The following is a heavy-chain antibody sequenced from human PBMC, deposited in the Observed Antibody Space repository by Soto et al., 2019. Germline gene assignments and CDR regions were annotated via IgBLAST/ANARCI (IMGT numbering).Heavy chain of an antibody. CDR3: MRDLLDCGGGSCYPALFDY. CDR1: GYTFTNYG. CDR2: TSPKKDAT. J-gene: IGHJ4*02. V-gene: IGHV1-18*01. D-gene: IGHD2-15*01. Sequence: QVQLVQSGTEVKTPGASVKVSCKASGYTFTNYGITWVRQAPGQGLEWMGWTSPKKDATKYTQKLQGRVTMTTDTSTSTAYMELRSLRSDDTAVYFCMRDLLDCGGGSCYPALFDYWGQGTLVTVSS.